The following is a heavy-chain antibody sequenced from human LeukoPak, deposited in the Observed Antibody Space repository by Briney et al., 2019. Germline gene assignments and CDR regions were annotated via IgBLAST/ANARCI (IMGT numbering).Heavy chain of an antibody. CDR3: ARGCYYNMDV. Sequence: PGGSLRLSCAASGFTFNSYGMHWVRQIPGKGLVWVSLINSDGSNITHADSVKGRFTISRDNAKNTLYLHMNSLRAEDTAVYYCARGCYYNMDVWGQGTTVTVSS. J-gene: IGHJ6*02. D-gene: IGHD1-1*01. CDR1: GFTFNSYG. V-gene: IGHV3-74*01. CDR2: INSDGSNI.